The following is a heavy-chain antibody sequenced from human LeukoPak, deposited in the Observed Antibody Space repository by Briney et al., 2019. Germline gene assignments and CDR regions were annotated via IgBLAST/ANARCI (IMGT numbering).Heavy chain of an antibody. CDR3: ARVWSVTTHP. CDR1: GFTFSSYG. V-gene: IGHV3-7*01. J-gene: IGHJ5*02. D-gene: IGHD4-17*01. CDR2: INRDGSEK. Sequence: PGGSLRLSCAASGFTFSSYGMHWVRQAPGKGLEWVANINRDGSEKYYVDSVKGRFTISRDNAKNSLYLQMTSLRAEDMAVYYCARVWSVTTHPWGQGTLVTVSS.